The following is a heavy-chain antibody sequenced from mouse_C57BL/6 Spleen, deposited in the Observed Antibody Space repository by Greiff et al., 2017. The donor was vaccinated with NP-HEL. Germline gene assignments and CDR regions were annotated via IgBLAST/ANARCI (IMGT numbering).Heavy chain of an antibody. CDR1: GYAFSSYW. CDR3: ARGITTVVAPSYWYFDV. V-gene: IGHV1-80*01. J-gene: IGHJ1*03. Sequence: VQRVESGAELVKPGASVKISCKASGYAFSSYWMNWVKQRPGKGLEWIGQIYPGDGDTNYNGKFKGKATLTADKSSSTAYMQLSSLTSEDSAVYFCARGITTVVAPSYWYFDVWGTGTTVTVSS. CDR2: IYPGDGDT. D-gene: IGHD1-1*01.